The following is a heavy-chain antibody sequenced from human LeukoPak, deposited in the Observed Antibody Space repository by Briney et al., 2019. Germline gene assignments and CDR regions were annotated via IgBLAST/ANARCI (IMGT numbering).Heavy chain of an antibody. CDR2: IFYSGTS. Sequence: SETLSLTCTVSGGSITSSSYYWGWIRQPPGKGLEWIGSIFYSGTSYYNPSLKSRVTISVDTSKNQFSLKLSSVTAADTAVYYCASQEGYWGQGTLVTVSS. CDR3: ASQEGY. CDR1: GGSITSSSYY. V-gene: IGHV4-39*01. J-gene: IGHJ4*02.